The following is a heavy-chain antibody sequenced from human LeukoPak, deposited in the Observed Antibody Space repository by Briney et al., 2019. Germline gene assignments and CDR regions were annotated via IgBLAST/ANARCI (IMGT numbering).Heavy chain of an antibody. J-gene: IGHJ4*02. D-gene: IGHD6-19*01. Sequence: GGTLRLSCAASGFTFSNYAMSWVRQAPGKGLEWVSAISGSGGSTYYADSVKGRFTISRDNSKNTLYLQMNSLRAEDTAVYYCATSTIAVAGMPFDYWGQGTLVTVSS. CDR3: ATSTIAVAGMPFDY. CDR1: GFTFSNYA. CDR2: ISGSGGST. V-gene: IGHV3-23*01.